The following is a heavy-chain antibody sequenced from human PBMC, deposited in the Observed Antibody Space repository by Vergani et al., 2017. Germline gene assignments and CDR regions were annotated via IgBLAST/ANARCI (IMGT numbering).Heavy chain of an antibody. V-gene: IGHV3-30*18. D-gene: IGHD2-15*01. CDR3: AKCSAGPKYCSGGSCYYYYGMDV. CDR1: GFTFSSYG. CDR2: ISYDGSNK. J-gene: IGHJ6*02. Sequence: QVQLVESGGGVVQPGRSLRLSCAASGFTFSSYGMHWVRQAPGKGLEWVAVISYDGSNKYYADSVKGRFTISRDTSKNTLYLQMNSLRAEDTAVYYCAKCSAGPKYCSGGSCYYYYGMDVWGQGTTVTVSS.